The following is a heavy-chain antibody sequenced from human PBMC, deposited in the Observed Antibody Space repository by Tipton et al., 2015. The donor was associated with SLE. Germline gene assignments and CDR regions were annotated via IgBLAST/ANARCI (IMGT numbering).Heavy chain of an antibody. CDR3: ATRPGGNNWFDP. D-gene: IGHD1-26*01. V-gene: IGHV4-34*01. Sequence: TLSLTCTVSGGSISSYYWSWIRQPPGKGLEWIGEINHSGSTNYNPSLKSRVTISVDTSKNQFSLKLSSVTAADTAVYYCATRPGGNNWFDPWGQGTLVTVSS. J-gene: IGHJ5*02. CDR1: GGSISSYY. CDR2: INHSGST.